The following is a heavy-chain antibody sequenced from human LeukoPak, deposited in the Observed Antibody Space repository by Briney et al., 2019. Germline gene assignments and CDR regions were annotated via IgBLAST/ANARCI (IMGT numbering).Heavy chain of an antibody. V-gene: IGHV4-61*01. Sequence: SETLSLTCTVSGGSVSSGSYYWSWIRQPPGKGLEWIGYIYYSGSTNYNPSLKSRVTISVDTSKNQFSLKLSSVTAADTAVYYWARAACSSTSCYYYYGMDVWGQGTTVTVSS. CDR2: IYYSGST. D-gene: IGHD2-2*01. CDR3: ARAACSSTSCYYYYGMDV. J-gene: IGHJ6*02. CDR1: GGSVSSGSYY.